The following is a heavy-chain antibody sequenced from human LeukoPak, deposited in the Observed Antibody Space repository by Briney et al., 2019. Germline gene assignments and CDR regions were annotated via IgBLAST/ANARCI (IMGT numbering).Heavy chain of an antibody. D-gene: IGHD2-2*03. CDR3: AKGFFGYCSSTSCNPLFDY. CDR2: IWYDGSNK. V-gene: IGHV3-33*06. CDR1: GFTFSSYG. J-gene: IGHJ4*02. Sequence: GGPLRLSCAASGFTFSSYGMHWVRQAPGKGLEWVAVIWYDGSNKYYADSVKGRFTISRDNSKNTLYLQMNSLRAEDTAVYYCAKGFFGYCSSTSCNPLFDYWGQGTLVTVSS.